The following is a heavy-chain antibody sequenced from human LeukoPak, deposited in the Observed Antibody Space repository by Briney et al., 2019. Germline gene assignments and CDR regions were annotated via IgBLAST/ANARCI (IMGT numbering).Heavy chain of an antibody. CDR3: ARSWISSGQFGDGNDY. D-gene: IGHD6-19*01. Sequence: GGSLRLSCAASGFTFSSYAMSWVRQAPGKGLEWVSAISGSGGSTYYADSVKGRFTISRDNSKNTLYLQMNSLRAEDTAVYYCARSWISSGQFGDGNDYWGQGTLATVSS. J-gene: IGHJ4*02. V-gene: IGHV3-23*01. CDR1: GFTFSSYA. CDR2: ISGSGGST.